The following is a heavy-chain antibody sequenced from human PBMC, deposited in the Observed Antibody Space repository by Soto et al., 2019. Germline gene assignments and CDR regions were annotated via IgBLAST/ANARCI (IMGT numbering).Heavy chain of an antibody. CDR2: IKQDGSEK. D-gene: IGHD1-26*01. V-gene: IGHV3-7*03. CDR3: ARDGFSVRYYAPLNY. CDR1: GFTFSSYW. J-gene: IGHJ4*02. Sequence: GGSLRLSCAASGFTFSSYWMSWVRQAPGKGLEWVANIKQDGSEKYYVDSVKGRFTISRDNAKNSLYLQMNSLRAEDTAVYYCARDGFSVRYYAPLNYWGQGTLVTVS.